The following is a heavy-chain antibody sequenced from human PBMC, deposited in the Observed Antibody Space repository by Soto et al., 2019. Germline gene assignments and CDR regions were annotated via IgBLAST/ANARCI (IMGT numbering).Heavy chain of an antibody. Sequence: ASVKVSCKASGYTFTCYGISWVRPAPGQGLEWMGWISAYNGNTNYAQKLQGRVTMTTDTSTSTAYMELSSLRSEDTAVYYCARECSSTSCYGSNWFDPWGQGTLVTVSS. D-gene: IGHD2-2*01. CDR3: ARECSSTSCYGSNWFDP. CDR1: GYTFTCYG. V-gene: IGHV1-18*01. CDR2: ISAYNGNT. J-gene: IGHJ5*02.